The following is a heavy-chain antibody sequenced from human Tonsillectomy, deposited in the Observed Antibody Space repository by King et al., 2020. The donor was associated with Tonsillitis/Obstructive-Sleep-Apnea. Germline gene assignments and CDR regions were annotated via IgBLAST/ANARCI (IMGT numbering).Heavy chain of an antibody. CDR3: ARVALPYMDV. D-gene: IGHD2-15*01. Sequence: VQLVESGAEVKKPGASVKVSCKASGYTFTGYYMHWVRQAPGQWLEGLGRINPNSGGTDYAPKFQGRVTMTRDTSISTAYMDLGRLGSDDTAVYYCARVALPYMDVWGKGTTVTVSS. CDR2: INPNSGGT. CDR1: GYTFTGYY. V-gene: IGHV1-2*06. J-gene: IGHJ6*03.